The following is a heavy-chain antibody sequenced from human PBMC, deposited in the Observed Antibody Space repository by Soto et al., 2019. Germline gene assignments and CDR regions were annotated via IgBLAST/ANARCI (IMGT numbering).Heavy chain of an antibody. D-gene: IGHD3-16*01. CDR1: GFTVSTKY. CDR2: IYSGGST. Sequence: EVQLVESGGGLVQPGGSLRLSCAASGFTVSTKYMSWVRQAPGKGLEWVSVIYSGGSTFYADSGRGRFTSSRDNSKNTVNLQMNSLRAEDTAVYYCARDPWAADSWGQGTLVTVSS. CDR3: ARDPWAADS. J-gene: IGHJ4*02. V-gene: IGHV3-66*01.